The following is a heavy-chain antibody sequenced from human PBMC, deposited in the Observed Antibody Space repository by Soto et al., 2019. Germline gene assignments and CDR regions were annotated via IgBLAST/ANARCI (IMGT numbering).Heavy chain of an antibody. CDR1: GGTFSSYT. CDR3: GMEYCASTGCYRDY. CDR2: IIPILGIA. V-gene: IGHV1-69*02. J-gene: IGHJ4*02. Sequence: QVQLVQSGAEVKKPGSSVKVSCKASGGTFSSYTISWMRQAPGQGLEWMGRIIPILGIANYAQKFQGRVTITADKSTSTAYMELGSLGCEDTGVYCWGMEYCASTGCYRDYWGQGTLVTVSS. D-gene: IGHD2-2*02.